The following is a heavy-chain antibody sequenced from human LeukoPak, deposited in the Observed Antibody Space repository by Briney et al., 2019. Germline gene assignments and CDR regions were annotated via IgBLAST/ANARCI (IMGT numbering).Heavy chain of an antibody. J-gene: IGHJ4*02. D-gene: IGHD1-26*01. V-gene: IGHV5-51*01. Sequence: GASLQISCKGSGSIFTSYWIGWVRQMPGKGLEWMGIIYPGDSYTRYSPSFQGQVTISADKSISTAYLQWSSLKASDTTMYYCARRGNSGNYYEYDFWGQGTLVTVSS. CDR3: ARRGNSGNYYEYDF. CDR1: GSIFTSYW. CDR2: IYPGDSYT.